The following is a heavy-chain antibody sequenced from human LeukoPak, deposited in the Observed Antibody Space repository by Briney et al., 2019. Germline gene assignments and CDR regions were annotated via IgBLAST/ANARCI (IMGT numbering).Heavy chain of an antibody. CDR2: IYPDDCDT. Sequence: GESLKISCKGSGYSFTNYWIGWGRQLPGEGVEYMVIIYPDDCDTRYSPSFQGQVAISADKSINTAYLQWSSLKPSDTAMYYCATSYCTPSNCSGFDSWGQGTPVTVSS. CDR1: GYSFTNYW. V-gene: IGHV5-51*01. D-gene: IGHD2-8*01. J-gene: IGHJ4*02. CDR3: ATSYCTPSNCSGFDS.